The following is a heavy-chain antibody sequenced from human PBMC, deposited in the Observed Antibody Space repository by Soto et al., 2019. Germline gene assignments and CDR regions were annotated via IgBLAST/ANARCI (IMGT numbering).Heavy chain of an antibody. V-gene: IGHV4-30-2*01. D-gene: IGHD6-13*01. CDR2: MYHSGST. CDR1: GGSISSGGYY. J-gene: IGHJ5*02. CDR3: ARERPDGSRLDP. Sequence: TLSLTCAVSGGSISSGGYYWGWIRQPPGKGLEWIGYMYHSGSTYYNPSLKSRVTISIDRSKNQFSLKLSSVTAADTAVYYCARERPDGSRLDPWGQGTLVTVSS.